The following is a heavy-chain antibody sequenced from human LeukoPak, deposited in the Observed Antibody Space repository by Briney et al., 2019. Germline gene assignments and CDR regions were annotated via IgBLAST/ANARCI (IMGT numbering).Heavy chain of an antibody. CDR1: GGTFSSYA. Sequence: SVKVSCKASGGTFSSYAISWVRQAPGQGLEWMRGIIPIFGTANYAQKFQGRVTITADESTSTAYMELKSLRSDDTAVYYCARDLHRVVVRGVPHYYYYMDVWGKGTTVTISS. CDR3: ARDLHRVVVRGVPHYYYYMDV. CDR2: IIPIFGTA. D-gene: IGHD3-10*01. V-gene: IGHV1-69*13. J-gene: IGHJ6*03.